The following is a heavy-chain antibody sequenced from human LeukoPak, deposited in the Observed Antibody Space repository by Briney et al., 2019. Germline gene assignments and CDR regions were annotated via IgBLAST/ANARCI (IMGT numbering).Heavy chain of an antibody. CDR1: GFTFGSYS. D-gene: IGHD3-10*01. V-gene: IGHV3-15*01. CDR2: IKRKFDGGTT. J-gene: IGHJ4*02. Sequence: GGSLRLSCAASGFTFGSYSMSWVRQAPGKGLEWVGRIKRKFDGGTTDYAAPVKGRFTISREDSKNTLYLQMNSLKTEDTAVYYCTTDDGSGSFYNRGLDYWGQGTLVTVSS. CDR3: TTDDGSGSFYNRGLDY.